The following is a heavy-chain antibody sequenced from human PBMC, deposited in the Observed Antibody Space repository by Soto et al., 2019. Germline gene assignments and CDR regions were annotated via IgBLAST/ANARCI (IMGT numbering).Heavy chain of an antibody. V-gene: IGHV3-23*01. D-gene: IGHD3-22*01. J-gene: IGHJ4*02. CDR2: MSGGGHSA. CDR1: GFTFSNSA. CDR3: AKDSLYYDSSGYYAN. Sequence: VQLLESGGALGQPGGSLRLSCAASGFTFSNSAMSWVRQPPGMGLEWVSSMSGGGHSAYYADSVKGRFTISRDNSKNTLYLQLNSLRDEDTAIYYCAKDSLYYDSSGYYANWGQGTLITVSS.